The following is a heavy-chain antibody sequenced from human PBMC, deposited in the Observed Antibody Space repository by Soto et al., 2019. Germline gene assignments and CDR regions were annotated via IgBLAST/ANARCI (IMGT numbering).Heavy chain of an antibody. D-gene: IGHD1-7*01. CDR2: IRPNSGGT. V-gene: IGHV1-2*02. CDR3: ASSGTTDY. Sequence: SCTASRYTFTGSDMHWVRQAPGQGLEWMGWIRPNSGGTNYAQKFQGRVTMTRAMSIRTAYMELRRLRYDDTAVYYCASSGTTDYWGQGTLVTVSS. CDR1: RYTFTGSD. J-gene: IGHJ4*02.